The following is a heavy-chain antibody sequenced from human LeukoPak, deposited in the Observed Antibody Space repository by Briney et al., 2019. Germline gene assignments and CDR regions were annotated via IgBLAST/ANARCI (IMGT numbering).Heavy chain of an antibody. CDR3: TGSFGELTFFDY. J-gene: IGHJ4*02. CDR1: GFTFGDYG. V-gene: IGHV3-49*04. D-gene: IGHD3-10*01. CDR2: IRSKPYGGTT. Sequence: GGSLRLSCTASGFTFGDYGMSWVRQAPGKGLGWVGVIRSKPYGGTTEYAPSVRGRLIMSRDDSKSIPYLQMNSLKTEHTAVYYCTGSFGELTFFDYWGQGTLVTVSS.